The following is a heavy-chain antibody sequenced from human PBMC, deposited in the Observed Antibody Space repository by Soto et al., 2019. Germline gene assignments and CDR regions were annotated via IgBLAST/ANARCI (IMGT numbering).Heavy chain of an antibody. V-gene: IGHV3-23*01. CDR3: ARDARVGYMYYFDY. CDR1: GFTFSSYA. J-gene: IGHJ4*02. CDR2: ISGSGGST. D-gene: IGHD3-22*01. Sequence: PGGSLRLSCAASGFTFSSYAMSWVRQAPGKGLEWVSAISGSGGSTYYADSVKGRFTISRDNSKNLFSLKLNSVTAADTAIYYCARDARVGYMYYFDYWGQGTLVTVSS.